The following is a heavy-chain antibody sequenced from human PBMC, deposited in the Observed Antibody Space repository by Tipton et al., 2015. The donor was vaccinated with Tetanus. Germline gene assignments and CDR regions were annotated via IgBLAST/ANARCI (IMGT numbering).Heavy chain of an antibody. CDR3: ARSADNWFDP. CDR2: IYYNGNT. CDR1: GGSLSDYY. V-gene: IGHV4-59*04. Sequence: TLSLTCDVSGGSLSDYYWDWIRQPPGKGLEWIGNIYYNGNTLQNPSLKSRVTLSLDKSKNQFSLKLRSVTAADTAVYYCARSADNWFDPWGQGTLVTVSS. J-gene: IGHJ5*02.